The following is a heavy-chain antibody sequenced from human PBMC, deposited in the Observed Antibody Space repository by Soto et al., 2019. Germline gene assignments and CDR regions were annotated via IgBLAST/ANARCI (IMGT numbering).Heavy chain of an antibody. Sequence: EVQLLESGGGLVQPGGSLRLSCAASGFTFSSYAMSWVRQAPGKGLEWVSAISGSGGSTYYADSVKGRFTISRDNSKNTLYLQMNSLRAEDTAVYYCAKDAVVVPAAEYYFDCWGQGTLVTVSS. D-gene: IGHD2-2*01. V-gene: IGHV3-23*01. CDR1: GFTFSSYA. CDR2: ISGSGGST. J-gene: IGHJ4*02. CDR3: AKDAVVVPAAEYYFDC.